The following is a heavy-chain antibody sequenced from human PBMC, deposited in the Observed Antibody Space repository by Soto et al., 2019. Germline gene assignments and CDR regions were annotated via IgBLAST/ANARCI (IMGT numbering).Heavy chain of an antibody. V-gene: IGHV1-69*06. CDR2: IIPIFGTA. CDR3: EGRCDSTSCLAHFDY. CDR1: GGTFNNYV. Sequence: QVQLVQSGAEVKKPGSSVKVSCKASGGTFNNYVINWVRQPPGQGLEWMGGIIPIFGTANYAQKFQGRVTITADKSTSTAYMELNSLRSEDTAVYYCEGRCDSTSCLAHFDYWGQGTLVTVSS. D-gene: IGHD2-2*01. J-gene: IGHJ4*02.